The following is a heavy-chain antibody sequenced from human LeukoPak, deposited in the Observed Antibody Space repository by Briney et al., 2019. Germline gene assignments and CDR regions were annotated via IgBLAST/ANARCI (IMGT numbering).Heavy chain of an antibody. CDR3: AKDLLRYFDWLSKPDAFDI. Sequence: HPGGSLRLSCAASGFTFSISGMHWVRQAPGEGLEWVAFIGRDASTKYYADSVKGRFTISGDSSYNTAYLQMNSLRAEDTAVYCCAKDLLRYFDWLSKPDAFDIWGQGTMVTVSS. CDR1: GFTFSISG. J-gene: IGHJ3*02. D-gene: IGHD3-9*01. CDR2: IGRDASTK. V-gene: IGHV3-30*02.